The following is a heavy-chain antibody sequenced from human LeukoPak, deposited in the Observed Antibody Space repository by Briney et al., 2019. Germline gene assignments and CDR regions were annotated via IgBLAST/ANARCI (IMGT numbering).Heavy chain of an antibody. CDR3: ARGTENYDILTGYLYYFDY. CDR1: GGSISSSSYY. V-gene: IGHV4-39*01. D-gene: IGHD3-9*01. Sequence: PSETLSLTCTVSGGSISSSSYYWGWIRQPPGKGLEWIGSIYYSGSTYYNPSLKSRVTISVDTSKNQFSLKLSSVTAADTAVYYCARGTENYDILTGYLYYFDYWGQGTLVTVSS. J-gene: IGHJ4*02. CDR2: IYYSGST.